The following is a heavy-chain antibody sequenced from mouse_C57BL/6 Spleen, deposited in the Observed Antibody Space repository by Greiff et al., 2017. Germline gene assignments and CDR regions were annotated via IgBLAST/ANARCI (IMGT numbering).Heavy chain of an antibody. D-gene: IGHD2-3*01. CDR1: GFSLTSYG. CDR2: IWRGGST. Sequence: QVQLKESGPGLVQPSQSLSITCTVSGFSLTSYGVHWVRQSPGKGLEWLGVIWRGGSTDYNAAFMSRLSITKDNSKSQVFFKMNSLQADDTAIYYCAKKGDGYSDYAMDYWGQGTSVTVSS. CDR3: AKKGDGYSDYAMDY. J-gene: IGHJ4*01. V-gene: IGHV2-5*01.